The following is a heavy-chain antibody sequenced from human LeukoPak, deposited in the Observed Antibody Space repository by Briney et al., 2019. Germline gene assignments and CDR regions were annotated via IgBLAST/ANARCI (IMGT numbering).Heavy chain of an antibody. D-gene: IGHD6-19*01. CDR1: GGSFSSFA. CDR2: IVPTIGTA. CDR3: TIAVAAFPLFGH. J-gene: IGHJ4*02. Sequence: GASVKVSCKTSGGSFSSFAITWVRQAPGQGLEWMGRIVPTIGTANYTQKFQDRVSITTDESTSTVYMELSSLRSDDTAVYYCTIAVAAFPLFGHWGQGTLVIVSS. V-gene: IGHV1-69*05.